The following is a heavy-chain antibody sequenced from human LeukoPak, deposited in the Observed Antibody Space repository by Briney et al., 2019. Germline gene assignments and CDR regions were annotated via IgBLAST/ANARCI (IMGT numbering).Heavy chain of an antibody. J-gene: IGHJ3*02. V-gene: IGHV4-4*07. CDR1: GGSISSYY. D-gene: IGHD6-13*01. CDR3: ARDSSSSKFGAFDI. Sequence: SETLSLTCTVSGGSISSYYWSWIRQPAGKGLEWIGRIYTSGSTNYNPSLKSRVTMSVDTSKNQFSLKLSSVTAADTAVYYCARDSSSSKFGAFDIWGQGTMVTVSS. CDR2: IYTSGST.